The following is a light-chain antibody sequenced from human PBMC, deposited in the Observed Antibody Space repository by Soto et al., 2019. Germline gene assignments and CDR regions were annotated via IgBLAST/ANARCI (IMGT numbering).Light chain of an antibody. CDR3: QQRSNWPPLT. J-gene: IGKJ4*01. V-gene: IGKV3-11*01. Sequence: EIVLTQSPATLSLSPGERATLSCRASQTVYSYLAWYQHKPGQAPRLLIYDASNRATGIPARFSGSGSGTDFTLTISSLEPEDFAVYYCQQRSNWPPLTFGGGTKVDIK. CDR1: QTVYSY. CDR2: DAS.